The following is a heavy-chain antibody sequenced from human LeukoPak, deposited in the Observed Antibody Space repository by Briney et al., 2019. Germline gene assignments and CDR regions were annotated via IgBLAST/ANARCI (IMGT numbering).Heavy chain of an antibody. Sequence: SETLSLTCTVSGYSISSGYYWGWIRQPPGKGLEWIGSIYHSGSTYYNPSLKSRVTISVDTSKNQFSLKLSSVTAADTAVYYCARGAVEMATIKYSHPLDYWGQGTLVTVSS. D-gene: IGHD5-24*01. CDR3: ARGAVEMATIKYSHPLDY. CDR1: GYSISSGYY. J-gene: IGHJ4*02. CDR2: IYHSGST. V-gene: IGHV4-38-2*02.